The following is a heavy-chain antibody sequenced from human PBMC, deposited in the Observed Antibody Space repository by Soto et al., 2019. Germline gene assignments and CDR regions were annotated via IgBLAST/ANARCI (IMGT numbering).Heavy chain of an antibody. V-gene: IGHV1-24*01. D-gene: IGHD3-9*01. J-gene: IGHJ4*02. CDR2: FDPEDGET. Sequence: ASVKVSCKVSGYTLTELSMHWVRQAPGKGLEWMGGFDPEDGETIYAQRFQGRVTMTEDTSTDTAYMELSSLRSEDTAVYYCAKLSYYDILTGQDYWGQGTLVTVSS. CDR3: AKLSYYDILTGQDY. CDR1: GYTLTELS.